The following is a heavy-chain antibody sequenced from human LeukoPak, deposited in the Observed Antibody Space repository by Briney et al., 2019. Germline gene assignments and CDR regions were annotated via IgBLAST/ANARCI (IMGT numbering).Heavy chain of an antibody. D-gene: IGHD6-19*01. J-gene: IGHJ6*04. Sequence: SETPSLTCTVSGGSISSYYWSWIRQPPGKGLEWIGYIYYSGSTNYNPSLKSRVTISVDTSKNQFSLKLSSVTAADTAVYYCARGGSGSGMDVWGKGTTVTVSS. CDR2: IYYSGST. CDR1: GGSISSYY. CDR3: ARGGSGSGMDV. V-gene: IGHV4-59*01.